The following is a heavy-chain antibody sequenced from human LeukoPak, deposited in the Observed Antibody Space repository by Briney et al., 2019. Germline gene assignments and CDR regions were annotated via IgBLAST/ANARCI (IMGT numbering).Heavy chain of an antibody. V-gene: IGHV1-69*13. CDR3: ARCYYDGAYFDY. J-gene: IGHJ4*02. D-gene: IGHD3-22*01. Sequence: GASVKVSCKASGGTFSSYAISWVRQAPGQGLEWMGGIITIFGTANYAQKFQGRVTITADESTSTAYMELSSLRSEDTAVYYCARCYYDGAYFDYWGQGTLVTVSS. CDR1: GGTFSSYA. CDR2: IITIFGTA.